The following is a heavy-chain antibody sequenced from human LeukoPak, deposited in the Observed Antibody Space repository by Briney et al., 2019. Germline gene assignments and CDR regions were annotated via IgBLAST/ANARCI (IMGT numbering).Heavy chain of an antibody. CDR1: GGSISSYY. CDR2: IYYSGST. D-gene: IGHD6-19*01. Sequence: SETLSLTCTVSGGSISSYYWSWIRQPPGKGLEWIGDIYYSGSTNYNPSLKSRVTISVDTSTNQFSLKLSSVTAADTAVYYCARGRIAVAGTKNYFDYWGQGTLVTVPS. CDR3: ARGRIAVAGTKNYFDY. J-gene: IGHJ4*02. V-gene: IGHV4-59*01.